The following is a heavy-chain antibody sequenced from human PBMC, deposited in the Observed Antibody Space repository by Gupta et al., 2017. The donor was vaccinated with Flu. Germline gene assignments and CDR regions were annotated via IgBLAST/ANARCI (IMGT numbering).Heavy chain of an antibody. D-gene: IGHD2-15*01. J-gene: IGHJ4*02. CDR3: ANLGWCSGGSCNESDY. V-gene: IGHV3-30*18. CDR2: ISYDGSNK. Sequence: QVQLVESGGGVVQPGRSLRLSCAASGFTFSSYGMHWVRQAPGKGLEWVAVISYDGSNKYYADSVKGRFTISRDNSKNTLYLQMNSLRAEDTAVYYCANLGWCSGGSCNESDYWGQGTLVTVSS. CDR1: GFTFSSYG.